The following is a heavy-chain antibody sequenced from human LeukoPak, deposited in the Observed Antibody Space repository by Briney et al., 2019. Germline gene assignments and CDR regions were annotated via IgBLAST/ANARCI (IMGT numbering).Heavy chain of an antibody. J-gene: IGHJ4*02. CDR1: SGSFSGYY. CDR2: INHSGST. D-gene: IGHD3-16*02. Sequence: SETLSLTCAVCSGSFSGYYWSWIRQPPGKGLEWIGEINHSGSTDYNPSLKSRVTISVDTSKNQFSLKLSSVTAADTAVYYCARGKVSVHWGQGTLVTVSS. CDR3: ARGKVSVH. V-gene: IGHV4-34*01.